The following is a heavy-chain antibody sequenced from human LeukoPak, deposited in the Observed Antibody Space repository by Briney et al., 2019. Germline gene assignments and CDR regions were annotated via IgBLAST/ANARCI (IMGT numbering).Heavy chain of an antibody. Sequence: GGSLILSCSASGFTFINYAMSWVRQAPGKGLEWVSVISGSGGSTYYADSVKGQFTIFRDNSKNTVYLQMNSLRADDTAVYYCAKGDTGMVRRYYFDYWGQGTLVTVSS. CDR1: GFTFINYA. V-gene: IGHV3-23*01. J-gene: IGHJ4*02. CDR3: AKGDTGMVRRYYFDY. D-gene: IGHD5-18*01. CDR2: ISGSGGST.